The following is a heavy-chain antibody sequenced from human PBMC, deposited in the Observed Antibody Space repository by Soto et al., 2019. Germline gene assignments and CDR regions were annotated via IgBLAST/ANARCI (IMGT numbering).Heavy chain of an antibody. D-gene: IGHD1-1*01. J-gene: IGHJ6*02. CDR2: IWYDGSNK. CDR3: ARETTPKAWYYYYGMDV. CDR1: GFTFSSYG. Sequence: QVQLVESGGGVVQPGRSLRLSCAASGFTFSSYGMHWVRQAPGKGLEWVAVIWYDGSNKYYADSVKGRFNISRDNSKNTLYLQMNSLRAEDTAVYYCARETTPKAWYYYYGMDVWGQGTTVTVSS. V-gene: IGHV3-33*01.